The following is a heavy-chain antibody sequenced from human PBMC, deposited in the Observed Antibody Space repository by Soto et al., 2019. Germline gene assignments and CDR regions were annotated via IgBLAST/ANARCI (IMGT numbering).Heavy chain of an antibody. CDR2: ISYDGSNK. J-gene: IGHJ6*02. CDR3: AKLYSRMDV. D-gene: IGHD3-22*01. V-gene: IGHV3-30*18. Sequence: QVQLVESGGGVVQPGRSLRLSCAASGFTFSSYGMHWVRQAPGKGLEWVSVISYDGSNKYYADSVEGRFTISRDNSQNTLYLPINSLRAEDTAVYYCAKLYSRMDVWGHGTTVTVSS. CDR1: GFTFSSYG.